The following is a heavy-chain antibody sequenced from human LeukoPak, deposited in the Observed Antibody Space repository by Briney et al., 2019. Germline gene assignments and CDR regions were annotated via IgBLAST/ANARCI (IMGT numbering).Heavy chain of an antibody. Sequence: GGSLRLSCAASGFTVSSNYMSWVRQAPGKGLEWVSVIYSGGSTYYADSVKGRFTISRDNSKNTLYLQMNSLRAEDTAVYYCARGIQLWVFFEYWGQGTLVTVSS. J-gene: IGHJ4*02. V-gene: IGHV3-66*01. CDR1: GFTVSSNY. CDR3: ARGIQLWVFFEY. CDR2: IYSGGST. D-gene: IGHD5-18*01.